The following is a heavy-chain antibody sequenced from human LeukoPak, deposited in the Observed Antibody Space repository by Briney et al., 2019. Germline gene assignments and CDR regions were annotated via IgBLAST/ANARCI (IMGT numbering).Heavy chain of an antibody. D-gene: IGHD4-17*01. CDR2: ISSSSSTI. CDR1: RFTFSSYS. CDR3: ARADGEYSIPPDY. J-gene: IGHJ4*02. V-gene: IGHV3-48*02. Sequence: KSGGSLRLSCAASRFTFSSYSMNWVSQAPGKGLEWVSYISSSSSTIYYADSVKGRFTISRDSAKNSLYLQMNSLRDEDTAVYYCARADGEYSIPPDYWGQGTLVAVSS.